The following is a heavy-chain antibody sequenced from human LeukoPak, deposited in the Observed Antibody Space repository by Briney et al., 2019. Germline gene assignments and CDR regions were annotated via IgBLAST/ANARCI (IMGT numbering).Heavy chain of an antibody. D-gene: IGHD6-19*01. J-gene: IGHJ4*02. CDR1: GDSISSYY. V-gene: IGHV4-4*07. Sequence: SETLSLTCTVSGDSISSYYWSWIRQPAGKGLEWIGRIDTSGGTNYNPSLKSRVTMSVDTSKNQFSLKLSSVTAADTAVYYCARAISSGWYYFDYWGQGTLVTVSS. CDR3: ARAISSGWYYFDY. CDR2: IDTSGGT.